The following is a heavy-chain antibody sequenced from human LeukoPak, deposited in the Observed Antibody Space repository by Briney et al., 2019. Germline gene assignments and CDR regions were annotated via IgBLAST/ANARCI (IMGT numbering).Heavy chain of an antibody. CDR3: ARDRDTGYSPLGNYYGMDV. D-gene: IGHD3-22*01. J-gene: IGHJ6*02. CDR1: GFTFTSYW. Sequence: PGGSLRLSCAASGFTFTSYWMHWVRQAPGKGLEWVSVIYSGGSTYYADSVKGRFTISRDNSKNTLYLQMNSLRAEDTAVYYCARDRDTGYSPLGNYYGMDVWGQGTTVTVSS. CDR2: IYSGGST. V-gene: IGHV3-53*01.